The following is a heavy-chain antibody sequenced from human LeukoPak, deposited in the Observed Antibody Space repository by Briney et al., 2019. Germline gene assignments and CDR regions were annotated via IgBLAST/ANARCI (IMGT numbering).Heavy chain of an antibody. CDR1: GFTFDDYA. CDR2: ISWNSGSI. Sequence: PGGSLRLSCAASGFTFDDYAMHWVRQAPGKGLEWVSGISWNSGSIGYADSVKGRFTISRDNAKNSLYLQMNSLRAEDTALYYCARGLGDPVDYWGQGTLVTVSS. J-gene: IGHJ4*02. V-gene: IGHV3-9*01. CDR3: ARGLGDPVDY. D-gene: IGHD2-21*02.